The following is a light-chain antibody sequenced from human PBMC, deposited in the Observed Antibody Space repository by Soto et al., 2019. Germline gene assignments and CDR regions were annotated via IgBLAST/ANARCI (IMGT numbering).Light chain of an antibody. CDR3: QKYDWPPFT. CDR1: QGISSY. Sequence: DTQMTQSPSSLSASVGDRVTISCRASQGISSYLAWYQQKPGEAPRLLIYAASTLQSGVSFRFTGSGSGTDFTLTISSLQPEDVATYFCQKYDWPPFTFGPGTKVDIK. J-gene: IGKJ3*01. V-gene: IGKV1-27*01. CDR2: AAS.